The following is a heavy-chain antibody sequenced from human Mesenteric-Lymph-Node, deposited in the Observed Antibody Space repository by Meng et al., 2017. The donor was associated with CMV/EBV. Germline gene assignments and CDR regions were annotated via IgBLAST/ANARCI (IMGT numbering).Heavy chain of an antibody. CDR3: ARRGTTGYYFDY. D-gene: IGHD3-9*01. J-gene: IGHJ4*02. CDR2: IKWNGGST. CDR1: GFIFDNHD. V-gene: IGHV3-20*01. Sequence: GESLKISCAASGFIFDNHDMNWVRQAPGKGLEWVSTIKWNGGSTGYADSVKGRFTISRDNAENSLYLQMNSLRAEDTALYHCARRGTTGYYFDYWGQGALVTVSS.